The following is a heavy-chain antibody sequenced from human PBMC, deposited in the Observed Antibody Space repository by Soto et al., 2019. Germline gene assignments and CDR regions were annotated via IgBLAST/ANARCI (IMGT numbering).Heavy chain of an antibody. CDR2: ISYDGSNK. V-gene: IGHV3-30*18. J-gene: IGHJ4*02. CDR3: AKQKRPVGATMRQPPDDY. CDR1: GFTFSSYA. Sequence: PGGSLRLSCAASGFTFSSYAMHWVRQAPGKGLEWVAVISYDGSNKYYADSVKGRFTISRDNSKNTLYLQMNSLRAEDTAVYYCAKQKRPVGATMRQPPDDYWGQGTLVTVSS. D-gene: IGHD1-26*01.